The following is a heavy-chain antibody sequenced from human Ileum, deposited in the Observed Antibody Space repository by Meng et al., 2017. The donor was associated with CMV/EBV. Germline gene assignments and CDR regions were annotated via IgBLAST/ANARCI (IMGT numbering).Heavy chain of an antibody. J-gene: IGHJ4*02. CDR2: INHVGRT. V-gene: IGHV4-34*01. D-gene: IGHD3-9*01. CDR1: GGSLRGHY. CDR3: ARGLFRYPAYLDL. Sequence: QGHLQQWGAGRLTPSETLSLPCAVYGGSLRGHYCNWIRQSPGNGLQWIAEINHVGRTNSNPSLASRVTISQDTSKNQCSLKLNSVTVADSAVYYCARGLFRYPAYLDLWGQGTLVTVSS.